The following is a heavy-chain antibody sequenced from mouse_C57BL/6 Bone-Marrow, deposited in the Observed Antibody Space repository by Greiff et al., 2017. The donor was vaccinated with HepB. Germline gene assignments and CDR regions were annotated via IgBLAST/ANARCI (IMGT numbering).Heavy chain of an antibody. CDR2: IYPGSGST. CDR3: ASLYDYESYFDY. Sequence: VQLQQPGAELVKPGASVKMSCKASGYTFTSYWITWVKQRPGQGLEWIGDIYPGSGSTNYNEKFKSKATLTVDTSSSTAYMQLSSLTSEDSAVYYCASLYDYESYFDYWGQGTTLTVSS. J-gene: IGHJ2*01. CDR1: GYTFTSYW. D-gene: IGHD2-4*01. V-gene: IGHV1-55*01.